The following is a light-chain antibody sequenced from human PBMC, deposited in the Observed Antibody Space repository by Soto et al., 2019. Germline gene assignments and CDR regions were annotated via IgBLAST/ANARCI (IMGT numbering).Light chain of an antibody. CDR2: DVS. J-gene: IGLJ2*01. V-gene: IGLV2-14*01. CDR3: GSGVV. Sequence: QSALTQPASVSGSPGHSITISCTGTSSDVGGYNYVSWYQQHPGKAPKLMIYDVSNRPSGVSNRFSGSKSGNTASLTISGLQAEDEADYYCGSGVVFGGGTKVTVL. CDR1: SSDVGGYNY.